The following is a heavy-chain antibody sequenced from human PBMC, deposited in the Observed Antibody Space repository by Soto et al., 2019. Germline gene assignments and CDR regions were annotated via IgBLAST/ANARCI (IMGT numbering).Heavy chain of an antibody. CDR3: ARGHHSSAWYGTFGY. D-gene: IGHD6-19*01. J-gene: IGHJ4*02. CDR2: ISSSGSTI. CDR1: GFTFSDYY. V-gene: IGHV3-11*01. Sequence: GGSLRLPGAASGFTFSDYYMSWIRQAPGKDLERVSYISSSGSTIYYADSVKGRFTISRDNAKNSLYLQMNSLRAEDTAVYHCARGHHSSAWYGTFGYWGQGTQVTVSS.